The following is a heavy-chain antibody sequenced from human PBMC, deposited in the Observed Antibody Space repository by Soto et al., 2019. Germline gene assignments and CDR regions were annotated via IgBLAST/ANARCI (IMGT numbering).Heavy chain of an antibody. CDR2: FDPEDGET. D-gene: IGHD3-10*01. Sequence: ASVKVSCKVSGYTHTELSMQWVRQAPGKGLEWMGGFDPEDGETIYAQKFQGRVTMTEDTSTDTAYMELSSLRSEDTAVYYCATDKPITMVRGAPRYGMDVWGQGTTVTVSS. J-gene: IGHJ6*02. CDR3: ATDKPITMVRGAPRYGMDV. V-gene: IGHV1-24*01. CDR1: GYTHTELS.